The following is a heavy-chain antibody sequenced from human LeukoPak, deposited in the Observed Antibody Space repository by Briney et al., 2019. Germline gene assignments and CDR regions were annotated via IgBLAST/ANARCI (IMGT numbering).Heavy chain of an antibody. CDR1: GFTYSDYY. CDR3: ARDSLRFLEWPHHAFDI. J-gene: IGHJ3*02. CDR2: ISSSGSTI. Sequence: GGSLRLSCAASGFTYSDYYMSWIRQAPGKGLEWVSYISSSGSTIYYADSVKGRFTISRDNAKNSLYLQMNSLRAEDTAVYYCARDSLRFLEWPHHAFDIWGQGTMVTVSS. D-gene: IGHD3-3*01. V-gene: IGHV3-11*01.